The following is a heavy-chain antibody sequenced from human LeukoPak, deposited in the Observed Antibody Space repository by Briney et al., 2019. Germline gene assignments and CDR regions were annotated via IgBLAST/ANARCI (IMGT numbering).Heavy chain of an antibody. CDR3: ARDGPVPATADAFDI. J-gene: IGHJ3*02. CDR2: IYPGDSDI. D-gene: IGHD2-2*01. CDR1: GYDFTTYW. Sequence: GESLKISCKGSGYDFTTYWIGWVPQMPGQGLEWMGIIYPGDSDIRNSPSFQGQVTISADKSISTVYLQWSSLKASDTAIYYCARDGPVPATADAFDIWGQGTMVTVSS. V-gene: IGHV5-51*01.